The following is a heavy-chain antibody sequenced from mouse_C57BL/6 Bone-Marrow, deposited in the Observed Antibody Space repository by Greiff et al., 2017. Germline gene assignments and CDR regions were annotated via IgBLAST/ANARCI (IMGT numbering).Heavy chain of an antibody. CDR1: GYTFTSYW. Sequence: QVQLLQPGAELVKPGASVKLSCKASGYTFTSYWMQWVKQRPGQGLEWIGEIDPSDSYTNYNQKFKGKATLTVDTSSSTAYMQLSSLTSEDSAVYYCARALYYGSTYYAMDYWGQGTSVTVSS. D-gene: IGHD1-1*01. V-gene: IGHV1-50*01. CDR2: IDPSDSYT. CDR3: ARALYYGSTYYAMDY. J-gene: IGHJ4*01.